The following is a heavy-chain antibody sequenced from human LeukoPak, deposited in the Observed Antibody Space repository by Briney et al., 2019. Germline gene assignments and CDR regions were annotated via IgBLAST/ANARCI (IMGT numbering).Heavy chain of an antibody. Sequence: GRSLRLSCAASGFTFDDYAMHWVRQAPGKGLEWVSGISWNSGSIGYADSVKGRFTISRDNAKNPLYLQMNSLRAEDMALYYCAKDQGIAAAGSFDYWGQGTLVTVSS. CDR1: GFTFDDYA. V-gene: IGHV3-9*03. D-gene: IGHD6-13*01. CDR3: AKDQGIAAAGSFDY. J-gene: IGHJ4*02. CDR2: ISWNSGSI.